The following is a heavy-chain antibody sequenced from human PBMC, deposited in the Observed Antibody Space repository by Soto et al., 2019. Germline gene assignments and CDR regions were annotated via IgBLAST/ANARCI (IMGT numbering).Heavy chain of an antibody. D-gene: IGHD3-22*01. V-gene: IGHV4-4*07. Sequence: SETLSLTCTVSGGSITSYYWNWIRQPAGKGLEWIGRLYTSGSSSHNPSLKSRVTISVDTSKNQFSLKLSSVTAADTAVYYCARHLNYYDSSGYFPVPDYWGQGTLVTVSS. CDR3: ARHLNYYDSSGYFPVPDY. CDR2: LYTSGSS. CDR1: GGSITSYY. J-gene: IGHJ4*02.